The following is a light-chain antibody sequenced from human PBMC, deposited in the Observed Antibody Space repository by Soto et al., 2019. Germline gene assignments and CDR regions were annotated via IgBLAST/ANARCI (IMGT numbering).Light chain of an antibody. Sequence: IVLTQSPATLSLSPGERATLSCRASQSVSNYLAWYQQEPGQAPRLLIYDASKRATGTPARFTVSGSGTDFTLTIRSLESEDFAVSHGQQRSNCPPWTFGQGTKGEI. CDR2: DAS. CDR3: QQRSNCPPWT. J-gene: IGKJ1*01. CDR1: QSVSNY. V-gene: IGKV3-11*01.